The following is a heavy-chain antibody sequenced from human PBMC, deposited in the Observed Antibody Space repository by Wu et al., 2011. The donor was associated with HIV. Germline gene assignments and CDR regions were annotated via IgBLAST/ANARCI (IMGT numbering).Heavy chain of an antibody. CDR1: GYTFTSYD. CDR2: EPNSGNT. Sequence: SGREVKKPGASVKVSCKASGYTFTSYDINWVRQATGQGLSGWMDEPNSGNTGYAQKLQGRVTITRNTSISTAYMELSSLRSEDTAVYYCARGEVVLGSWGQGTLVTVSS. V-gene: IGHV1-8*03. J-gene: IGHJ4*02. CDR3: ARGEVVLGS. D-gene: IGHD2-15*01.